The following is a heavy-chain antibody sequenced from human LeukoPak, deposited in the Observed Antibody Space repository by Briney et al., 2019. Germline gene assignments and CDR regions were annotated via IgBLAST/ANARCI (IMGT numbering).Heavy chain of an antibody. D-gene: IGHD3-22*01. Sequence: GGSLRLSCAASGFTFSSYTMSWVRQAPGKGLEWVSAISGSGGSTYYADSVKGRFTISRDNSKNTLYLQMNSLRAEDTAVYYCAAYDSSGEDAFDIWGQGTMVTVSS. CDR3: AAYDSSGEDAFDI. J-gene: IGHJ3*02. CDR1: GFTFSSYT. CDR2: ISGSGGST. V-gene: IGHV3-23*01.